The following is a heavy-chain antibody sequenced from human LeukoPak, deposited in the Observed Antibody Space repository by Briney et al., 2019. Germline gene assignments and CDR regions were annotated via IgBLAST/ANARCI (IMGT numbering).Heavy chain of an antibody. CDR1: GSSINSGYY. D-gene: IGHD6-19*01. CDR2: IYHSGST. CDR3: ARGIDTSGWYDY. V-gene: IGHV4-38-2*01. J-gene: IGHJ4*02. Sequence: PSETLSLTCAVSGSSINSGYYWGWIRPPPEKGLEWIGSIYHSGSTYYNPSLKSRVTISVDTSKNHFSLKLSSVTAADTAVYYCARGIDTSGWYDYWGQGTLVTVSS.